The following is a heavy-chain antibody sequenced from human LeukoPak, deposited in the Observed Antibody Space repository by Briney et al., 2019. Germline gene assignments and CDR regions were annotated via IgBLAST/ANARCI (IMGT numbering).Heavy chain of an antibody. CDR1: GFTFSSYS. V-gene: IGHV3-21*01. CDR3: ARDQAYDSSSENWFDP. D-gene: IGHD6-13*01. Sequence: GGSLRLSCAASGFTFSSYSMNWVRQAPGKGLEWVSSISSSSSYIYYADSVKGRFTISRDNAKNSLYLQMNSLRAEDTAVYYCARDQAYDSSSENWFDPWGQGTLVTVSS. CDR2: ISSSSSYI. J-gene: IGHJ5*02.